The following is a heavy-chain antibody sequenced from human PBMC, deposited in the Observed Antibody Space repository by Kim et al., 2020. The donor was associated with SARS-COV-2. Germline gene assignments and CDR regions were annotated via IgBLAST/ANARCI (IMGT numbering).Heavy chain of an antibody. V-gene: IGHV6-1*01. J-gene: IGHJ4*02. D-gene: IGHD6-13*01. CDR2: TYYRSKWYN. CDR1: GDSVSSNSAA. Sequence: SQTLSLTCAISGDSVSSNSAAWNWIRQSPSRGLEWLGRTYYRSKWYNDYAVSVKSRITINPDTSKNQFSLQLNSVTPEDTAVYYCARDRTRYSSSWWPSAVDYWGQGTLVTVSS. CDR3: ARDRTRYSSSWWPSAVDY.